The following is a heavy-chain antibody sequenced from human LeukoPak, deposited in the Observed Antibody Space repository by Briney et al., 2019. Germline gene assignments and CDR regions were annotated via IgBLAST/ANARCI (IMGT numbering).Heavy chain of an antibody. CDR1: GFTFSTYN. J-gene: IGHJ4*02. CDR3: ARDMISRWDFDY. CDR2: ITSNSNYI. Sequence: GRPLRLSCAASGFTFSTYNMNWVRQAPGKGLEWVSSITSNSNYIYFTDSVKGRFTISRDNAKNSLYLQMDSLRAEDTAVYYCARDMISRWDFDYWGQGTLVTVSS. D-gene: IGHD3-16*01. V-gene: IGHV3-21*01.